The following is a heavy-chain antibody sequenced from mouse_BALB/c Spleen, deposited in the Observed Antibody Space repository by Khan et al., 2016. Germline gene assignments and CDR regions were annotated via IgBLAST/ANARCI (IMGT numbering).Heavy chain of an antibody. J-gene: IGHJ1*01. V-gene: IGHV1S29*02. Sequence: VQLQQSGPDLVKPGASVKISCKATGYTFTDYNMHWVKQSHGKSLEWIGYIYPYNGGTGYNQKFKNKATLTVDNSSSTASMELRSLTSEDSAVYYCARSYDWYFDVWGAGTTVTVSS. D-gene: IGHD2-14*01. CDR3: ARSYDWYFDV. CDR1: GYTFTDYN. CDR2: IYPYNGGT.